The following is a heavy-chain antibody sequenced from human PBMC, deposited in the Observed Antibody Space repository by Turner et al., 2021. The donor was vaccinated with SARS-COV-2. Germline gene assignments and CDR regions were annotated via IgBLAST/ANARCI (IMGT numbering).Heavy chain of an antibody. J-gene: IGHJ6*02. D-gene: IGHD3-10*01. Sequence: QLQLPESGPGLVKPSETLSLTCTVSDGSISSSNYSWSWNRQPPGKGLEWIGSIYYSGSTYYNPSLKSGVTISVDTSKNQFSLKLSAVTAADTAVYYCARLLNPGSYYYYDYGMDVWGQGTTVTVSS. CDR3: ARLLNPGSYYYYDYGMDV. CDR2: IYYSGST. CDR1: DGSISSSNYS. V-gene: IGHV4-39*01.